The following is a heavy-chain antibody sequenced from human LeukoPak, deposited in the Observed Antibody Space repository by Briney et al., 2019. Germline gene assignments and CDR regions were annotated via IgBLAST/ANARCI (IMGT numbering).Heavy chain of an antibody. CDR3: ARVRSSSWHFNWFVP. D-gene: IGHD6-13*01. J-gene: IGHJ5*02. V-gene: IGHV1-8*01. CDR1: GYTFTSYD. Sequence: ASVKVSCKASGYTFTSYDINWVRQATGQGLEWMGWINPNSGNTGYAQKFQGRVTMTRNTSISTAYMELSSLRSEDTAVYYCARVRSSSWHFNWFVPWGQGTLVTVSS. CDR2: INPNSGNT.